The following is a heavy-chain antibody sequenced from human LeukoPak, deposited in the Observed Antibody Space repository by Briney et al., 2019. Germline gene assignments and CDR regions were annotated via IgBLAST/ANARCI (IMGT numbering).Heavy chain of an antibody. CDR2: IYHSGRT. V-gene: IGHV4-38-2*02. Sequence: SETLSLTCTVSGYSISSGYYWGWIRQPPGKGLEWIGSIYHSGRTFYNPSLKSRVTISVDTSKNQFSLKLSSVTAADTAVYYCARCHLNSGGYQPFDPWGQGTLVTVSS. CDR1: GYSISSGYY. CDR3: ARCHLNSGGYQPFDP. J-gene: IGHJ5*02. D-gene: IGHD3-22*01.